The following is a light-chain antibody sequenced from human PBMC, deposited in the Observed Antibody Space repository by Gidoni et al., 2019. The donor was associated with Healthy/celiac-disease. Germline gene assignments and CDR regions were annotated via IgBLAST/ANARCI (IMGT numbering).Light chain of an antibody. CDR1: QSVSSSY. Sequence: VVTQSPGTLSLSPGERPTLSCRASQSVSSSYLAWYQQQPGQAPRPLIYGASSRATGIPDRFSGSGSGTDFTLTISRLEPEDFAVYYCQQYGSSQITFGQGTRLEIK. J-gene: IGKJ5*01. CDR2: GAS. CDR3: QQYGSSQIT. V-gene: IGKV3-20*01.